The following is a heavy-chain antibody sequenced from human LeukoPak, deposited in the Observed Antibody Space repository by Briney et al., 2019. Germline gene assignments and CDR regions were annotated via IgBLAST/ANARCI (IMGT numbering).Heavy chain of an antibody. CDR1: GGSISSYY. Sequence: SETLSLTCTVSGGSISSYYWSWIRQPAGKGLEWIGRIYTSGSTNYNPSLKSRVTMSVDTSKNQFSLKLSSVTAADTAVYYCARDGNYYDSSGYYYLFDYWGQGTLVTVSS. J-gene: IGHJ4*02. CDR3: ARDGNYYDSSGYYYLFDY. CDR2: IYTSGST. V-gene: IGHV4-4*07. D-gene: IGHD3-22*01.